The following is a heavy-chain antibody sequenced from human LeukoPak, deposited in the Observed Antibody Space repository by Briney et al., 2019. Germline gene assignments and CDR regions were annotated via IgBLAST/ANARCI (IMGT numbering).Heavy chain of an antibody. CDR3: ARQILGPYSSSWYSRAFDI. Sequence: GESLKISCKGSGYSFSNYWIGWVRQMPGKGLEWMGIIYPGDSDTKYSPSFQGQVTISADKSISTAYLQWSSLKASDTAMYFCARQILGPYSSSWYSRAFDIWGQGTMVTVSS. D-gene: IGHD6-13*01. CDR1: GYSFSNYW. CDR2: IYPGDSDT. J-gene: IGHJ3*02. V-gene: IGHV5-51*01.